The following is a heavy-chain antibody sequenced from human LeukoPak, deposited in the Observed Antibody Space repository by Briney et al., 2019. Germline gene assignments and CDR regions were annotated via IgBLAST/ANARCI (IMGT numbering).Heavy chain of an antibody. Sequence: GESLKISCKGSGYSFTNYWIGWVRQMPGKGLEWLGIIYPGDSDTRYSPSFQGQVTISADKSISTAYLQWSSLKASDTAMYYCARHASYCSSTSCLARFDPWGQGTLVTVSS. CDR3: ARHASYCSSTSCLARFDP. V-gene: IGHV5-51*01. J-gene: IGHJ5*02. CDR2: IYPGDSDT. CDR1: GYSFTNYW. D-gene: IGHD2-2*01.